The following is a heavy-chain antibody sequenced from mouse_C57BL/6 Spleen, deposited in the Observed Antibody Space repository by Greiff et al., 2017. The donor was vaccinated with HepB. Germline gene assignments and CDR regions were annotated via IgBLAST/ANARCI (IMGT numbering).Heavy chain of an antibody. J-gene: IGHJ1*03. Sequence: EVHLVESGGGLVQPGGSLKLSCAASGFTFSDYYMYWVRQTPEKRLEWVAYISNGGGSTYYPDTVKGRFTISRDNAKNTLYLQMSRLKSEDTAMYYCARHPGYFDVWGTGTTVTVSS. CDR3: ARHPGYFDV. V-gene: IGHV5-12*01. CDR1: GFTFSDYY. CDR2: ISNGGGST.